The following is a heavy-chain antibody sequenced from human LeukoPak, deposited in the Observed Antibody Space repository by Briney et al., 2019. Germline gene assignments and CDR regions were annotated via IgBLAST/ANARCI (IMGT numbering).Heavy chain of an antibody. Sequence: SETLSLTCAVHGGSFSGYYWSWIRQPPEKGLEWIGEINHSGSTNQNPSLKSRVTISVDTSKNQFSLKLSSVTAADTAVYYCAGTYYYDSSGYYHYSLWGQGTLVTVSS. V-gene: IGHV4-34*01. D-gene: IGHD3-22*01. CDR2: INHSGST. CDR1: GGSFSGYY. CDR3: AGTYYYDSSGYYHYSL. J-gene: IGHJ4*02.